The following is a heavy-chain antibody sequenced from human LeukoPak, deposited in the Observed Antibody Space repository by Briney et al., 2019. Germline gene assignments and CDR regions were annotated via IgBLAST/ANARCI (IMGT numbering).Heavy chain of an antibody. V-gene: IGHV3-33*01. Sequence: GGFLRLSCAASGFTFSSYGMHWVRQAPGKGLEWVAVIWFDGTKKDFADSVKGRFTISRDNSKNTLYLQMNSLRAEDTAVYYCAREIGHFDYWGQGTLVTVSS. J-gene: IGHJ4*02. CDR2: IWFDGTKK. CDR1: GFTFSSYG. CDR3: AREIGHFDY.